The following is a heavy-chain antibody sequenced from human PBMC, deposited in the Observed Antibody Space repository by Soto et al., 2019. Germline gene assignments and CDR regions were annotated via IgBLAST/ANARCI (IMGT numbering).Heavy chain of an antibody. J-gene: IGHJ6*03. Sequence: SETLSLTCAVYGGSFSGYYWSWIRQPPGKGLEWIGEINHSGSTNYNPSLKSRVTISVDTSKNQFSLKLSSVTAADTAVYYCARAHLGYCSGGSCYLSYYYYYMDVWGKGTTVTVSS. CDR1: GGSFSGYY. V-gene: IGHV4-34*01. CDR2: INHSGST. D-gene: IGHD2-15*01. CDR3: ARAHLGYCSGGSCYLSYYYYYMDV.